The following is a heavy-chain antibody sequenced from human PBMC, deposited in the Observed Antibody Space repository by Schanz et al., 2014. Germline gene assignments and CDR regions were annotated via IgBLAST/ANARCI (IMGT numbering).Heavy chain of an antibody. Sequence: VHLLESGGGLVQPGGSLRLSCAASGFTFSNHALSWIRQHPGKGLEWIGYIYDGESTYYNPSLKSRVTISVDTSKNQFSLRLSSVTAADATVYYCARARSWPDYWGQGTLVTVSS. D-gene: IGHD6-13*01. J-gene: IGHJ4*02. CDR2: IYDGEST. V-gene: IGHV4-31*02. CDR3: ARARSWPDY. CDR1: GFTFSNHA.